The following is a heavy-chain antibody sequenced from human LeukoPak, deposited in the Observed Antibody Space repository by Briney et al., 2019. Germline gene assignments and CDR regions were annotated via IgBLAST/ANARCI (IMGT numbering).Heavy chain of an antibody. J-gene: IGHJ6*03. CDR3: ASHLYSDHYMDV. V-gene: IGHV1-8*03. D-gene: IGHD4-11*01. CDR2: MNPNSGNT. Sequence: ASVKVSCKTSGYTFNSYDINWVRQAPGQGLEWMGWMNPNSGNTGYAQKFQGRVTITRNTSISTAYMELSSLRSEDTAVYYCASHLYSDHYMDVWGKGTTVTVSS. CDR1: GYTFNSYD.